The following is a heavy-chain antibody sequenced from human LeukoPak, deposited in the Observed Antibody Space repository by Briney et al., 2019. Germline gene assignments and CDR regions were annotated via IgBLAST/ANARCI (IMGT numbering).Heavy chain of an antibody. CDR2: INRSGST. CDR1: GGSFSTYY. J-gene: IGHJ5*02. D-gene: IGHD3-9*01. CDR3: AREGYYDILTGQNPYNWFDP. Sequence: KPSETLSLTCVVYGGSFSTYYWSWIRQPPGKGLEWIGEINRSGSTNYNPSLKSRVTISVDTSKNQFSLKLRSVTAADTAVYYCAREGYYDILTGQNPYNWFDPWGQGTLVTVSS. V-gene: IGHV4-34*01.